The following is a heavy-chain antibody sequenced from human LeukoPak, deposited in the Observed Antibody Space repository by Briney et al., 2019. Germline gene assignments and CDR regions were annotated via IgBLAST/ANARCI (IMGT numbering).Heavy chain of an antibody. J-gene: IGHJ4*02. CDR3: ARATALIITPGGPDY. CDR2: ISAYNDDT. D-gene: IGHD3-10*01. Sequence: SSVKVSYKASGYTFASYGISWVRQAPGQGLEWMVWISAYNDDTRYAQHLQGRVTLTTDTSTGTAYMELRSLTSDDTALYYCARATALIITPGGPDYWGQGTLVTVSS. V-gene: IGHV1-18*01. CDR1: GYTFASYG.